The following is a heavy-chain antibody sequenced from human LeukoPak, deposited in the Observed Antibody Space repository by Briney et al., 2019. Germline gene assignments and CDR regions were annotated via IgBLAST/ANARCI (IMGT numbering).Heavy chain of an antibody. V-gene: IGHV3-23*01. Sequence: PGGSLRLSCAASGFTFNNYAMNWARQAPGKGLEWVSSISGGGETTYYADSAKGRFTISRDNSQNTLYLQMNSLRAEDTAVYYCARDYADYVGYFSFDYWGQGTLVTVSS. D-gene: IGHD4-17*01. CDR3: ARDYADYVGYFSFDY. CDR1: GFTFNNYA. J-gene: IGHJ4*02. CDR2: ISGGGETT.